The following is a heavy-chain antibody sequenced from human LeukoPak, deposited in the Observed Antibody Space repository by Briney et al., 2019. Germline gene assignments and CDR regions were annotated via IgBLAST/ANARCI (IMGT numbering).Heavy chain of an antibody. V-gene: IGHV4-39*07. D-gene: IGHD3-10*01. CDR2: IYYSGST. Sequence: PSETLSLTCTVSGGSIRSSSYYWGWIRQPPGKGLEWIGSIYYSGSTYYNPSLKSRVTISVDTSKNQFSLKLSSVTAADTAVYYCVENGSGRNGRFDYWGQGTLVTVSS. J-gene: IGHJ4*02. CDR3: VENGSGRNGRFDY. CDR1: GGSIRSSSYY.